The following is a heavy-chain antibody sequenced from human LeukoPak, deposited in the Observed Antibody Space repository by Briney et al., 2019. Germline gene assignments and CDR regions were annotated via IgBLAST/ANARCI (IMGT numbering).Heavy chain of an antibody. CDR2: IIPILGIA. J-gene: IGHJ4*02. Sequence: SVKVSCKASGGTFSSYAISWVRQAPGQGLEWMGRIIPILGIANYAQKFQGRVTITADKSTSTAYMELSSLRSEDTAVYYCAREGRAWGYGSEYYFDYWGQGTLVTVSS. D-gene: IGHD3-10*01. CDR3: AREGRAWGYGSEYYFDY. V-gene: IGHV1-69*04. CDR1: GGTFSSYA.